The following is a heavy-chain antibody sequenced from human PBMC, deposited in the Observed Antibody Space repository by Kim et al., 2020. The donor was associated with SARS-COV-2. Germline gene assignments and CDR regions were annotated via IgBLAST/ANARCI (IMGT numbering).Heavy chain of an antibody. CDR2: ISGSGGST. J-gene: IGHJ5*02. Sequence: GGSLRLSCAASGFTFSSYAMSWVRQAPGKGLEWVSDISGSGGSTYYADSVKGRFTISRDNSKNTLYLQMNSLRAEDTVVYYCAKGANARYFDWLSIPDWFDPWGQGTLVTVSS. D-gene: IGHD3-9*01. CDR1: GFTFSSYA. V-gene: IGHV3-23*01. CDR3: AKGANARYFDWLSIPDWFDP.